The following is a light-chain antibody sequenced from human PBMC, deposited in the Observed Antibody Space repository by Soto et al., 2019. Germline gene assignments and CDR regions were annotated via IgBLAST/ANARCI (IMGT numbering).Light chain of an antibody. Sequence: DIVMTQSPATLSVSPGERATLSCRASQSVTDKLAWYQQKPGQAPRLLIYAASSRATGIPARFSGSGSGTEFTLTISSLQSQDFAVYYCQQYNNWPYIFGQGTKLEIK. CDR3: QQYNNWPYI. CDR2: AAS. J-gene: IGKJ2*01. V-gene: IGKV3-15*01. CDR1: QSVTDK.